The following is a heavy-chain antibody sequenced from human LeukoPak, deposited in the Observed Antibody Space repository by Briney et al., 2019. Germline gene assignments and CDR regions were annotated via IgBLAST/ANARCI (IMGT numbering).Heavy chain of an antibody. CDR1: GRPISLYY. D-gene: IGHD2-2*01. CDR3: ARHAQFQLFRGYYVYMDV. J-gene: IGHJ6*03. CDR2: IYYSEST. V-gene: IGHV4-59*08. Sequence: ASDTLSLTCTVSGRPISLYYWRWIRRPPGKALEWFVYIYYSESTVHNPSLKSRVTISVDTSKKQFSLKLTSVTAADTAAYYCARHAQFQLFRGYYVYMDVWGKGTTVTVSS.